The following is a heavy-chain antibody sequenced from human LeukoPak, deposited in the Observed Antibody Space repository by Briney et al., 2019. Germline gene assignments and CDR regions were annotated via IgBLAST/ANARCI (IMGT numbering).Heavy chain of an antibody. D-gene: IGHD3-9*01. Sequence: ASVKVSCKASGYTFTGYYMHWVRQAPGQGLEWMGWINPNSGGTNYAQKFQGRVTMTRDTSISTAYMELSRLRSDDTAVYYCARDLGLGDILTGDAFDIWGQGTMVTVSS. CDR3: ARDLGLGDILTGDAFDI. CDR2: INPNSGGT. CDR1: GYTFTGYY. J-gene: IGHJ3*02. V-gene: IGHV1-2*02.